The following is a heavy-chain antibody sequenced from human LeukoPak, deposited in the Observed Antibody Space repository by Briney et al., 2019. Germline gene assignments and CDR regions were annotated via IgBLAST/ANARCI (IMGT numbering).Heavy chain of an antibody. Sequence: SETLSLTCAVSGYSISSGYYWGWIRQPPGKGLEWIGSIYHSGSTYYNPSLKSRVTTSVDTSKNQFSLKLSSVTAADTAVYYCARGPRWEPPLGYWGQGTLVTVSS. CDR2: IYHSGST. V-gene: IGHV4-38-2*01. D-gene: IGHD1-14*01. CDR1: GYSISSGYY. CDR3: ARGPRWEPPLGY. J-gene: IGHJ4*02.